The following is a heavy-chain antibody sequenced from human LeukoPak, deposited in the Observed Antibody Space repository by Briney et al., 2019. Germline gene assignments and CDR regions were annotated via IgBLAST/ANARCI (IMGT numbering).Heavy chain of an antibody. CDR1: GYTFTGYY. D-gene: IGHD6-19*01. V-gene: IGHV1-2*02. CDR3: ARGDSSGRYLDY. J-gene: IGHJ4*02. Sequence: ASVKVSCKASGYTFTGYYMHWVRQAPGQGLEWMGWINPNSGGTNYAQKLQGRVTMTRDTSISTAYMELTRLRSDDTAVYYCARGDSSGRYLDYWGQGTLVTVSS. CDR2: INPNSGGT.